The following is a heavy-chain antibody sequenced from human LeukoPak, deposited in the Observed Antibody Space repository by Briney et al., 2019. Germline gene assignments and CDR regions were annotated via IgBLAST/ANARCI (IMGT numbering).Heavy chain of an antibody. D-gene: IGHD2-21*01. Sequence: GGSLRLSCAASGFTFSSYEMHWVRQAPGKGLEWVAFIRYDGNNKQYADSVKGRFTISRDNSKNTLYLQMNSLRTEDTAVYYCAKDERVILTNMDVWGKGTTVTISS. CDR2: IRYDGNNK. CDR3: AKDERVILTNMDV. J-gene: IGHJ6*03. CDR1: GFTFSSYE. V-gene: IGHV3-30*02.